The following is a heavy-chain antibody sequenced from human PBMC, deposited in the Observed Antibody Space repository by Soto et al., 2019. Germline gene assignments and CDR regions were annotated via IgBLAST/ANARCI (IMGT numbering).Heavy chain of an antibody. CDR2: IIPIFGTA. CDR3: ARGKPKVYASEGGYYYYGMDV. D-gene: IGHD2-8*01. CDR1: GGTFSSYA. Sequence: ASVKVSCKASGGTFSSYAISWVRQAPGQGLEWMGGIIPIFGTANYAQKFQGRVTITADESTSTAYMELSSLRSEDTAVYYCARGKPKVYASEGGYYYYGMDVWGQGTTVTVSS. J-gene: IGHJ6*02. V-gene: IGHV1-69*13.